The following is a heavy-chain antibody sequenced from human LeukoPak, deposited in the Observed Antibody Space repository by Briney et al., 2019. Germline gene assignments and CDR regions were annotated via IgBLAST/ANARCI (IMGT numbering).Heavy chain of an antibody. D-gene: IGHD3-3*01. CDR3: ARAAPDPFWSGYYPFDY. Sequence: PSETLSLSCTVSGGSISSSSYYWGWIRQPPGKGLEWIGSIYYSGSTYYNPSLKSRVTISVDTSKNQFSLKLSSVTAADTAVYYCARAAPDPFWSGYYPFDYWGQGTLVTVSS. CDR1: GGSISSSSYY. V-gene: IGHV4-39*07. CDR2: IYYSGST. J-gene: IGHJ4*02.